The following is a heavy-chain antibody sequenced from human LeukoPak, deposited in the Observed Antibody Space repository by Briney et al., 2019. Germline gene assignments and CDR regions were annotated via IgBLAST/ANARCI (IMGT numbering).Heavy chain of an antibody. J-gene: IGHJ4*02. Sequence: SETLSLTCTVSGGSISSYYWSWIRQPPGKGLEWIGYISYSGSTNYNPSLKGRVTISADTSKNQFSLKLSSVIAADTAVYYCARVVVRGGIDYWGQGTLVTVSS. CDR3: ARVVVRGGIDY. V-gene: IGHV4-59*01. CDR1: GGSISSYY. CDR2: ISYSGST. D-gene: IGHD3-10*01.